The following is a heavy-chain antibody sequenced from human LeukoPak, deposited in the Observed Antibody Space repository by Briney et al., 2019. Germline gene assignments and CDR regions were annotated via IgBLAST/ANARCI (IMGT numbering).Heavy chain of an antibody. D-gene: IGHD1-14*01. CDR1: GFTLNTYG. V-gene: IGHV3-33*06. CDR3: AKSNTESQTTVGN. J-gene: IGHJ4*02. Sequence: GGSLRLSCAASGFTLNTYGMHWVRQARGKGLEWMAVVWSDGSNRFYADSVEGRFTISRGNSKNTLYLQMNSLRAEDTAVYYCAKSNTESQTTVGNWGQGTLVSVSS. CDR2: VWSDGSNR.